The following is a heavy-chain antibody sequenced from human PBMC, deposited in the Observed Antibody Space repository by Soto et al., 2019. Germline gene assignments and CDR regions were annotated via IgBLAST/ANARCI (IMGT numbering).Heavy chain of an antibody. Sequence: EVQLVESGGGLVKPGGSFRFSFAASGLSFGNAWLKWVRQAPGKGLEWVGRIKSEANGGTTDHAAAVKGRFIISRDDSKNMLFLQMDSLITEDSAVYYCAYYRDSSARHVDFWGQGTLVTVSS. V-gene: IGHV3-15*07. CDR3: AYYRDSSARHVDF. J-gene: IGHJ4*02. CDR2: IKSEANGGTT. CDR1: GLSFGNAW. D-gene: IGHD3-22*01.